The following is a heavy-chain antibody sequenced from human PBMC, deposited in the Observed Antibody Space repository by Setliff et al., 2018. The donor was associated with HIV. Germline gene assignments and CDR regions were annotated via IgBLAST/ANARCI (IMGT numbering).Heavy chain of an antibody. CDR1: GGSISSSNW. V-gene: IGHV4-4*02. CDR2: IYHSWST. J-gene: IGHJ6*03. CDR3: ARDPGISVGGVIAPYYYMDV. Sequence: SETLSLTCAVSGGSISSSNWWRWVRQPPGKGMEGIGEIYHSWSTNYNPSLKSRVTISVDKSKNQFSLKLSSVTAADTAVYYCARDPGISVGGVIAPYYYMDVWGKGTTFTVSS. D-gene: IGHD3-16*02.